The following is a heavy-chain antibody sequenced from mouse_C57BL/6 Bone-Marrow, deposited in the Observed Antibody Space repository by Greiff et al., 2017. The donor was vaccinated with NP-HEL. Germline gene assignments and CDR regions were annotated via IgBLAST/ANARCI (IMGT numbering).Heavy chain of an antibody. Sequence: QVQLQQPGAELVMPGASVKLSRKASGYTFTRYWMHWVKQRPGQGLEWIGEIDPSDSYTNYNQKFKGKSTLTVDKSSSTAYMQLSSLTSEDSAVYYCARGGYYGSGSWFAYWGQGTLVTVSA. CDR2: IDPSDSYT. D-gene: IGHD1-1*01. J-gene: IGHJ3*01. V-gene: IGHV1-69*01. CDR1: GYTFTRYW. CDR3: ARGGYYGSGSWFAY.